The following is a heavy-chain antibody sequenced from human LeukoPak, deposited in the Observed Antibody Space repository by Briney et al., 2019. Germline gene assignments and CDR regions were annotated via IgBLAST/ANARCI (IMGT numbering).Heavy chain of an antibody. J-gene: IGHJ3*02. V-gene: IGHV3-7*01. Sequence: PGGSLRLSCAASGFTFSSYWMSWVRQAPGKGLEWVANIKQDGSEKYYVDSVKGRFTISRDNAKNSLYLQMNSLRAEDTAVYYCAEDINSMIVVVKGAFDIWGQGTMVTVSS. CDR2: IKQDGSEK. CDR1: GFTFSSYW. CDR3: AEDINSMIVVVKGAFDI. D-gene: IGHD3-22*01.